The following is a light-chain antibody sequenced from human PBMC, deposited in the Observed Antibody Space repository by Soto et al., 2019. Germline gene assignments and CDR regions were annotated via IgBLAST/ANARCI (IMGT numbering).Light chain of an antibody. CDR3: QQYGGSPRT. CDR2: GAS. V-gene: IGKV3-20*01. CDR1: QSVSSN. J-gene: IGKJ1*01. Sequence: EIVMTQSPATLSVSPGERATLSCRASQSVSSNLAWYQQKPGQAPRLLIYGASTRATGAPDRFTGSGFGTDFTLTISRMAPEDLAVYYCQQYGGSPRTFGQGTKVDIK.